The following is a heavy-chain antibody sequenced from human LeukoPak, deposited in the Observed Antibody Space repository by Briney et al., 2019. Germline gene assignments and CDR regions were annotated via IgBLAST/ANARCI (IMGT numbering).Heavy chain of an antibody. CDR2: IYSGGST. Sequence: GGSLRLSCAASGFTVSSNYMSWVRQAPGKGLEWVSVIYSGGSTYYADSVKGRFTISRDNSKNTLYLRMNSLRAEDTAVYYCARMGLERQAYYYYYMDVWGKGTTVTISS. CDR1: GFTVSSNY. J-gene: IGHJ6*03. D-gene: IGHD1-1*01. CDR3: ARMGLERQAYYYYYMDV. V-gene: IGHV3-53*01.